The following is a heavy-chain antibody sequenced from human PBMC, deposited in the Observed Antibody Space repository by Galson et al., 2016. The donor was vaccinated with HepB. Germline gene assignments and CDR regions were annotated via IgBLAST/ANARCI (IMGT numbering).Heavy chain of an antibody. CDR2: TYHTSNWYS. D-gene: IGHD2-2*01. J-gene: IGHJ5*02. V-gene: IGHV6-1*01. CDR1: GDSVSSKSAA. CDR3: ARGLRDCSGTSCYGGNWFDP. Sequence: CAISGDSVSSKSAAWNWIRHSPSRGLEWLGRTYHTSNWYSDYAVSVKSRITINPDTSKNQFSLQLNSVTPEDTAVYYCARGLRDCSGTSCYGGNWFDPWGQGTLVTVSS.